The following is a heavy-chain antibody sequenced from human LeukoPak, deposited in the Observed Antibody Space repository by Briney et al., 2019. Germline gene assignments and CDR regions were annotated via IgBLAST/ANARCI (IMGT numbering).Heavy chain of an antibody. J-gene: IGHJ4*02. V-gene: IGHV3-7*01. CDR3: AAWGKYNY. D-gene: IGHD7-27*01. Sequence: GGSLRLSCRASGCSFTTYSMNWVRQAPGKGLEWVANINLGGSAKLYVDSVKGRFTISRDNAKNSLDLQMNSLKVEDTAVYYCAAWGKYNYWGQGTLVTVSS. CDR1: GCSFTTYS. CDR2: INLGGSAK.